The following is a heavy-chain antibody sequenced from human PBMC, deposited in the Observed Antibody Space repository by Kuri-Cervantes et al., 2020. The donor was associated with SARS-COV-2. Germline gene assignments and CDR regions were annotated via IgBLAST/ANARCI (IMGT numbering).Heavy chain of an antibody. J-gene: IGHJ3*02. D-gene: IGHD1-1*01. CDR3: ASGIYGDSGWNDVSHAFDI. Sequence: GESLKIPCAASGFTFSSYGMHWVRQAPGKGLEWVAVISYDGSNKYYADSVKGRFTISRDNSKNTLYLQMNSLRAEDTAVYYCASGIYGDSGWNDVSHAFDIWGQGTMVTVSS. V-gene: IGHV3-30*03. CDR1: GFTFSSYG. CDR2: ISYDGSNK.